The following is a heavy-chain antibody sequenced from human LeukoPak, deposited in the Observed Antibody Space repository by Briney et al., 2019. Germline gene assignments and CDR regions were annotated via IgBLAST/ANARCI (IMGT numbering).Heavy chain of an antibody. J-gene: IGHJ4*02. CDR3: AKPPLHYDDGWYTYYFDF. D-gene: IGHD6-19*01. Sequence: PGGSLRLSCAASEFTFSDYYMSWVRQAPGQGLEWVAIIKQDGSEKYYVDSVKGRFTISRDNAKNSLYLQMNSLRADDTAVYYCAKPPLHYDDGWYTYYFDFWGQGTLVTVSS. V-gene: IGHV3-7*03. CDR1: EFTFSDYY. CDR2: IKQDGSEK.